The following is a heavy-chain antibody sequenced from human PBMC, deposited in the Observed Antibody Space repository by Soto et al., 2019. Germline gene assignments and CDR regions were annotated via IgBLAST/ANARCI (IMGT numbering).Heavy chain of an antibody. CDR1: GFSLSTSGVG. Sequence: QITLKESGPTLVKPTQTLTLTCTFSGFSLSTSGVGVGWIRQPPGKALEWLALIYWDDDKRYSPSLKSRLAITKDTSKNQVVLTMTNMDPVDTATYYCAHGGARYQSIAARLGSDFDYWGQGTLVTVSS. V-gene: IGHV2-5*02. J-gene: IGHJ4*02. CDR2: IYWDDDK. D-gene: IGHD6-6*01. CDR3: AHGGARYQSIAARLGSDFDY.